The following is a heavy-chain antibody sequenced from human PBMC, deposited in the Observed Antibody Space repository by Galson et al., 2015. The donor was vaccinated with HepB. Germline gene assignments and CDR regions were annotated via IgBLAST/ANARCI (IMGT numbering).Heavy chain of an antibody. J-gene: IGHJ6*02. V-gene: IGHV4-4*07. CDR2: IYTGGST. Sequence: ETLSLTCTVSGGSISSYYWSWIRQPAGKGLEWIGRIYTGGSTNYNPSLKSRVTMSVDTSKNQFSLKLSSVTAADTAVYYCARDQGTMVRGVRMDVWGQGTTVTVSS. CDR3: ARDQGTMVRGVRMDV. CDR1: GGSISSYY. D-gene: IGHD3-10*01.